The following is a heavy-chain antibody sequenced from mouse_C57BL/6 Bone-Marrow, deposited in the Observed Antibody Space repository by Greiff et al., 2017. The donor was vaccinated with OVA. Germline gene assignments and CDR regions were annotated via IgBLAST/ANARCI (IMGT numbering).Heavy chain of an antibody. D-gene: IGHD2-1*01. CDR2: INPNYGTT. CDR1: GYSFTDYN. Sequence: VHVKQSGPELVKPGASVKISCKASGYSFTDYNMNWVKQSNGKSLEWIGVINPNYGTTSYNQKFKGKATLTVDQSSSTAYMQLNSLTSEDSAVYYCARWGGGNYGRAMDYWGQGTSVTVSS. CDR3: ARWGGGNYGRAMDY. J-gene: IGHJ4*01. V-gene: IGHV1-39*01.